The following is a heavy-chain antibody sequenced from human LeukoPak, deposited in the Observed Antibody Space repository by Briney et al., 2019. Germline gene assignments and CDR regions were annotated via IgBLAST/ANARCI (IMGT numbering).Heavy chain of an antibody. CDR3: ASRGARTPYYFDY. Sequence: SQTLSLTCTVSGDSISSGDYYWSWIRQPPGKGLEWIGYIYYSGSTYYNPSLKSRVTISVDTSKNQFSLKLNFVTAADTAVYYCASRGARTPYYFDYWGQGTLVTVSS. J-gene: IGHJ4*02. D-gene: IGHD1-26*01. V-gene: IGHV4-30-4*01. CDR2: IYYSGST. CDR1: GDSISSGDYY.